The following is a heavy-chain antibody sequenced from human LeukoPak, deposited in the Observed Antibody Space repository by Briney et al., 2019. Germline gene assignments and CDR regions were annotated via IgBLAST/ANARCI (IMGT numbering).Heavy chain of an antibody. CDR1: GFSFTMYG. CDR3: AKDQIGWAPGYVSGPLDQ. D-gene: IGHD6-19*01. J-gene: IGHJ4*02. V-gene: IGHV3-30*18. CDR2: ISTDGNNE. Sequence: GGSLRLSCAASGFSFTMYGIHWVRQAPGKGLEWVAVISTDGNNEYYANSVKGRFTISRDNSKNTVYLQMTSLRAEDTAVYYCAKDQIGWAPGYVSGPLDQWGQGTLVTVSS.